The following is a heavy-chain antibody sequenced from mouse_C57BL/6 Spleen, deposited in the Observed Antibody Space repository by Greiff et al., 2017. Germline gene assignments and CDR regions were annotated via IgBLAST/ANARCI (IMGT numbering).Heavy chain of an antibody. CDR1: GFTFSDYG. D-gene: IGHD2-4*01. Sequence: EVNVVESGGGLVKPGGSLKLSCAASGFTFSDYGMHWVRQAPEKGLEWVAYISSGSSTIYYADTVKGRFTISRDNAKNTLFLQMTSLRSEDTAMYYCARPGDYDGWYFDVWGTGTTVTVSS. J-gene: IGHJ1*03. CDR2: ISSGSSTI. CDR3: ARPGDYDGWYFDV. V-gene: IGHV5-17*01.